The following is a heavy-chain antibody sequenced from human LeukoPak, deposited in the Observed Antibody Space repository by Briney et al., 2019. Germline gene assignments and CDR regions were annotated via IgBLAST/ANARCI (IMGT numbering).Heavy chain of an antibody. J-gene: IGHJ4*02. Sequence: GGSLRLSCTASGFTFSSFYMNWIRQAPGKGLEWVATIDKDGSEKYYVDSVKGRFTISRDNAKNSLYLEMNSLRAEDAGVYYCARDKIVGATALDYWGQGTLVTVSS. V-gene: IGHV3-7*01. CDR3: ARDKIVGATALDY. CDR1: GFTFSSFY. CDR2: IDKDGSEK. D-gene: IGHD1-26*01.